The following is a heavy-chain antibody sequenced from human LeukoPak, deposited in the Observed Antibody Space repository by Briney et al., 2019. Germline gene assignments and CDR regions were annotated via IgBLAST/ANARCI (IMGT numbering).Heavy chain of an antibody. V-gene: IGHV3-30*02. CDR1: GFTFSNYG. CDR3: AKGSDYYDTSGCDY. D-gene: IGHD3-22*01. J-gene: IGHJ4*02. CDR2: MPYDGSDK. Sequence: GGSLRLSCAVSGFTFSNYGMHWVRQAPGKGLEWVAFMPYDGSDKYFADSVKGRFTISRDNSKNTLYLQMNSLRPEDTAVYYCAKGSDYYDTSGCDYWGQGTLVTVSS.